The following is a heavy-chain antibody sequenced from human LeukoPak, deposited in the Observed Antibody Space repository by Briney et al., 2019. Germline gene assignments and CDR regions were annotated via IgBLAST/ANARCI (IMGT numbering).Heavy chain of an antibody. CDR1: GFTFSSYG. V-gene: IGHV3-30*02. CDR3: AISRYSSGWYRGYYYYYMDV. CDR2: MRCDGSNK. D-gene: IGHD6-19*01. J-gene: IGHJ6*03. Sequence: PGGSLRLSCAASGFTFSSYGMHWVHQAPGKGLEWVAFMRCDGSNKYYADPVKGRFTISRDNSKNTLYLQMNSLRAEDTAVYYCAISRYSSGWYRGYYYYYMDVWGKGTTVTVSS.